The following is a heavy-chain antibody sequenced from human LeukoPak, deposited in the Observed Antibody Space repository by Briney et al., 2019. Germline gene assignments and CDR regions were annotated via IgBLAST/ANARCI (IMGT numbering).Heavy chain of an antibody. V-gene: IGHV3-23*01. Sequence: GGSLRLSCAASGFTFSSYAMSWVRQAPGKGLEWVSVISGSGISSYYADSVKGRFTISRDYSKNTLYLQMNSLRAEDTAVYYCAKDLGSVKLLPWDWGQGTLVTVSS. CDR3: AKDLGSVKLLPWD. J-gene: IGHJ4*02. CDR2: ISGSGISS. D-gene: IGHD4-11*01. CDR1: GFTFSSYA.